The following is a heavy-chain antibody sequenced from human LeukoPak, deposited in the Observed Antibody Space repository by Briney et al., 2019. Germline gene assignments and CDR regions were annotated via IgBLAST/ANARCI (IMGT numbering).Heavy chain of an antibody. CDR1: GFTFSDYY. D-gene: IGHD3-9*01. Sequence: GGSLRLSCAASGFTFSDYYMSWIRQAPGKGLEWVSYISSSGSTIYYADSVKGRFTISRGNAKNSLYLQMNSLRAEDTAVYYCVRDRGNFDWLFSKYYFDYWGQGTLVTVSS. CDR3: VRDRGNFDWLFSKYYFDY. V-gene: IGHV3-11*01. CDR2: ISSSGSTI. J-gene: IGHJ4*02.